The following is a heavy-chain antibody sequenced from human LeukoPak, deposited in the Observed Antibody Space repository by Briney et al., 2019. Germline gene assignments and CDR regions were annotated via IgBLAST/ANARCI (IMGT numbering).Heavy chain of an antibody. Sequence: PSETLSLTCTVSGGSISSAYWSWLRQPPGKGLEWIGYIYYTGSTNYNPSLKNRVTISVDTSRNQFSLKMSSVTAADTAVYYCARDLAYYYGSGTYYFDYWGQGTLVTVSS. CDR2: IYYTGST. CDR3: ARDLAYYYGSGTYYFDY. D-gene: IGHD3-10*01. J-gene: IGHJ4*02. CDR1: GGSISSAY. V-gene: IGHV4-59*01.